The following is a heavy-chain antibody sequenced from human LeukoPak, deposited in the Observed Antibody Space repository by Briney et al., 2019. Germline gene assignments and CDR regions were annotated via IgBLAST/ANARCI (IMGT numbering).Heavy chain of an antibody. V-gene: IGHV1-69*02. D-gene: IGHD1-26*01. CDR2: IIPILGIA. CDR3: ASEGSYPARTPYDY. CDR1: GYTFTSYY. J-gene: IGHJ4*02. Sequence: SVKVSCKASGYTFTSYYMNWVRQAPGQGLEWMGRIIPILGIANYAQKFQGRVTITADKSTSTAYMELSGLRSEDTAVYYCASEGSYPARTPYDYWGQGTLVTVSS.